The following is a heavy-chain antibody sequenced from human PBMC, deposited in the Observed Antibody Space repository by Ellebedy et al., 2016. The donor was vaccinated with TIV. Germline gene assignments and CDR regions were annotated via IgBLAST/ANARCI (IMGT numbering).Heavy chain of an antibody. J-gene: IGHJ4*02. CDR3: AKDYSENYFGPLGY. CDR2: ISGSGGST. D-gene: IGHD1-26*01. Sequence: PGGSLRLSCAASGFTFSIYGMSWVRQAPGKGLEWVSGISGSGGSTYYADSVKGRFTISIGNSKNTLYLQMNSLRAEDTAVYYCAKDYSENYFGPLGYWGQGTLVTVSP. CDR1: GFTFSIYG. V-gene: IGHV3-23*01.